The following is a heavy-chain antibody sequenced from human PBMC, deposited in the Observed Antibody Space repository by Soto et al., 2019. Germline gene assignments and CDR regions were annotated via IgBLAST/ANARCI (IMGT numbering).Heavy chain of an antibody. CDR2: ISYDGFNK. D-gene: IGHD3-16*02. J-gene: IGHJ4*02. Sequence: VQLVESGGGVVQPGTSLRLSCEVSGFTFSSFNMHWVRQAPGKGLEWVAFISYDGFNKYYGDSVKGRFTTSRDNSKNTLYLQMNSLRVEDTAVYYCAKGLGELSPESYDYWGQGTLVTVSS. CDR1: GFTFSSFN. CDR3: AKGLGELSPESYDY. V-gene: IGHV3-30*18.